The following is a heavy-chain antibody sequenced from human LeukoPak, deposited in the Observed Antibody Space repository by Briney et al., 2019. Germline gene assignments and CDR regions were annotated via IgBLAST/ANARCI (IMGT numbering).Heavy chain of an antibody. D-gene: IGHD1-14*01. V-gene: IGHV4-38-2*02. J-gene: IGHJ6*03. CDR2: IYHSGST. CDR1: GYSISSGYY. Sequence: SETLSLTCTVSGYSISSGYYWGWIRQPPGKGLEWIGSIYHSGSTYYNPSLKSRDTISVDTSKNQFSLKLSSVTAADTAVYYCARGTPLYYYYMGVWGKGTTVTVSS. CDR3: ARGTPLYYYYMGV.